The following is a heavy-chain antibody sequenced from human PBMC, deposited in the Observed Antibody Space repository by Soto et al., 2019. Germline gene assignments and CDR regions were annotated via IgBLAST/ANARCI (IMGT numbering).Heavy chain of an antibody. J-gene: IGHJ3*02. Sequence: EVQLVQSGAEVKKPGESLRISCKGSGYSFTSYWISWVRQMPGKGLEWMGRIDPSDSYTNYSPSFQGHVTISADKSISTAYLPWSSLKASDTAMYYWARHLSTMIVVVNDAFDIWGQGTMVTVSS. CDR2: IDPSDSYT. V-gene: IGHV5-10-1*01. D-gene: IGHD3-22*01. CDR1: GYSFTSYW. CDR3: ARHLSTMIVVVNDAFDI.